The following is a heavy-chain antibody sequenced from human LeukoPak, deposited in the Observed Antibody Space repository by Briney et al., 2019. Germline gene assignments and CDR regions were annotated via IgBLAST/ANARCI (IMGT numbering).Heavy chain of an antibody. D-gene: IGHD5-12*01. J-gene: IGHJ4*02. V-gene: IGHV3-23*01. CDR2: ISGSGYST. CDR1: GFTLRSYA. Sequence: GGSLRLSCAASGFTLRSYAMSWVRQAPGKGLEWVSAISGSGYSTYYADSVKGRFTISRDNSKNTLYLQMNSLRAEDTAVYYCAKETGYSGYDYPYYWGQGTLVTVSS. CDR3: AKETGYSGYDYPYY.